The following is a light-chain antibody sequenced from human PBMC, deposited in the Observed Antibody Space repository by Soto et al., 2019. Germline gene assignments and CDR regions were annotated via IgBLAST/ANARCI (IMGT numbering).Light chain of an antibody. CDR2: GAS. CDR1: QSVSSN. CDR3: QQYNNWPRT. Sequence: EIVMTQSPATLSVSPGGRATLSCRASQSVSSNLAWHQQKPGQAPRLLIYGASTRATDIPARFSGSGSGTEFTLTISSLQSEDFAVYYCQQYNNWPRTFGQGTKVDIK. J-gene: IGKJ1*01. V-gene: IGKV3-15*01.